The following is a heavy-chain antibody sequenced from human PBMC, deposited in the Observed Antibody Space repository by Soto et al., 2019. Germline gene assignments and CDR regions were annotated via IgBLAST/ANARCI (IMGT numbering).Heavy chain of an antibody. Sequence: QVQLVQSGAEVKKPGSSVKVSCKASGGTFSSYAISWVRQAPGQGLEWMGGIIPIFGTANYAQKFQGRVTITADESTSTAYMELGSLRSEDTAVYYCARGGGYSGYDSLYYGMDVWGQGATVTVSS. J-gene: IGHJ6*02. CDR1: GGTFSSYA. CDR3: ARGGGYSGYDSLYYGMDV. CDR2: IIPIFGTA. D-gene: IGHD5-12*01. V-gene: IGHV1-69*01.